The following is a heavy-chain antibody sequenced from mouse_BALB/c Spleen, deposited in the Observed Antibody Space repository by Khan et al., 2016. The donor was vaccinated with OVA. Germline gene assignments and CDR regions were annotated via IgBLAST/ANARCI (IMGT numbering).Heavy chain of an antibody. CDR1: GFTFSSYS. CDR2: ISSGGDYT. CDR3: ASQLIGAFDY. J-gene: IGHJ3*01. V-gene: IGHV5-6*01. Sequence: EVELVESGGDLVKPGGSLKLSCAASGFTFSSYSMSWVRQTPDKRLEWVASISSGGDYTYYPDSVKGRFTISRDNADNALYLQMSSLRSEDTAMYYWASQLIGAFDYWGQGTLVTVSA.